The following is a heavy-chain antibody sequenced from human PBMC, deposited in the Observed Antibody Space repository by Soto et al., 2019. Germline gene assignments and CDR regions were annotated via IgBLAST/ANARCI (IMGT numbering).Heavy chain of an antibody. V-gene: IGHV4-31*03. Sequence: SETLSLTCTVSGGSISNGGYYWSWIRQHPGKGLEWIGYIYYSGSTYYNPSLKSRVSISVDTSKNQFSLKLSSVTAADTAVYYCASSLTYYYDSSGYQFDYWGQGTLVTVSS. CDR2: IYYSGST. D-gene: IGHD3-22*01. J-gene: IGHJ4*02. CDR3: ASSLTYYYDSSGYQFDY. CDR1: GGSISNGGYY.